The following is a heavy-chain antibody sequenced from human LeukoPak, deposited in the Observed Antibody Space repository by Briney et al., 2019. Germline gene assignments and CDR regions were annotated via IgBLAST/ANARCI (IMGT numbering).Heavy chain of an antibody. CDR3: ARGRWGWWLRVRYYYYMDV. V-gene: IGHV1-2*02. CDR1: GYTFTGHY. CDR2: INPNSGGT. D-gene: IGHD5-12*01. Sequence: ASVNVSCKASGYTFTGHYMHWVRQAPGQGLEWMGLINPNSGGTNYTQKFQGRVTMTRDTSISTAYMELSSLRSEDTAVYYCARGRWGWWLRVRYYYYMDVWGKGTTVTVSS. J-gene: IGHJ6*03.